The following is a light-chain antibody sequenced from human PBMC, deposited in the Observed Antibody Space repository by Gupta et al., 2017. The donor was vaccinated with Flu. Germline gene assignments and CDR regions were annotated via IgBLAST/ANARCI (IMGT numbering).Light chain of an antibody. CDR3: ATWYDAGSGWV. CDR2: GND. Sequence: SVLTQPPSRSATPCQTISISCSGGTANIGVNTVSWYQHLPGLPPRLIMYGNDQRPSVVPGRFSAAKSGTSASLVISGIQFEDESDYYCATWYDAGSGWVFGGGTKVT. J-gene: IGLJ3*02. CDR1: TANIGVNT. V-gene: IGLV1-44*01.